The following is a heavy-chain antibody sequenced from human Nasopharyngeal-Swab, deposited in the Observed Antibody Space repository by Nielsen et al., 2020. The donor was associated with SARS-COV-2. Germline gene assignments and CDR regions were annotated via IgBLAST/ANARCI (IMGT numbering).Heavy chain of an antibody. CDR2: IYYSGST. V-gene: IGHV4-39*01. Sequence: RQPPGKGLEWIGSIYYSGSTYYNPSLKSRVTISVDTSKNQFPLKLSSVTAADTAVYYCARHALVTKDFDYWGQGTLVTVSS. D-gene: IGHD4-17*01. J-gene: IGHJ4*02. CDR3: ARHALVTKDFDY.